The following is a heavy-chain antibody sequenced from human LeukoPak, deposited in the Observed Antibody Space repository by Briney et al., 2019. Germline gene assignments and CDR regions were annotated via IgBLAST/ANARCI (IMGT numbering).Heavy chain of an antibody. CDR2: IYYSGST. D-gene: IGHD3-22*01. CDR3: ARRSYYYDSSGYNEKFDY. J-gene: IGHJ4*02. Sequence: SETLSLTCTVSGGSISSSSYYWGWLRQPPGKGLEWIGSIYYSGSTYYNPSLKSRVTISVDTSKNQFSLKLSSVTAADTAVYYCARRSYYYDSSGYNEKFDYWGQGTLVTVSS. CDR1: GGSISSSSYY. V-gene: IGHV4-39*01.